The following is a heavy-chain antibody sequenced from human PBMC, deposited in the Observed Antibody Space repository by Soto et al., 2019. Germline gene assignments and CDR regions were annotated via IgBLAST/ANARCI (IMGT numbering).Heavy chain of an antibody. Sequence: ETLSLTCAVYGGSFSGYYWSWIRQPPGKGLEWIGEINHSGSTNYNPSLKSRVTISVDTSKNQFSLKLSSVTAADTAVYYCARGPLLWGSGYPSFDYWGQGTLVTVSS. CDR1: GGSFSGYY. V-gene: IGHV4-34*01. CDR3: ARGPLLWGSGYPSFDY. CDR2: INHSGST. J-gene: IGHJ4*02. D-gene: IGHD3-22*01.